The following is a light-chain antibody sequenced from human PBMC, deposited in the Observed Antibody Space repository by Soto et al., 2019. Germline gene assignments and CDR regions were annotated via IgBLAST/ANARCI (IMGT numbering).Light chain of an antibody. J-gene: IGKJ1*01. CDR2: ATS. Sequence: ENVLTQSPGTLSLSPGERATLCCRASQSISRTYLAWYQQKPVQAPRLLIYATSSRATGIPDRFSGSGSGTDFTLTISRLAPEDFAVYYCQQYGRSGTFGQGTKVDI. V-gene: IGKV3-20*01. CDR1: QSISRTY. CDR3: QQYGRSGT.